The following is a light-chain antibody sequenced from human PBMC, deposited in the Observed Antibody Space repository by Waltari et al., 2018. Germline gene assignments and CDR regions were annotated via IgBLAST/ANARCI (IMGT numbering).Light chain of an antibody. V-gene: IGKV1-8*01. CDR2: SAS. J-gene: IGKJ3*01. Sequence: AIRMTQSPSSLSASTGDRVTITCRASQGISTYLAWYQQKPGEAPKLLMYSASTLQSGVPSRFSGSGSGTDFTLTISCLEPEDFAVYYCQQRSNWPPTFGPGTKVDIK. CDR3: QQRSNWPPT. CDR1: QGISTY.